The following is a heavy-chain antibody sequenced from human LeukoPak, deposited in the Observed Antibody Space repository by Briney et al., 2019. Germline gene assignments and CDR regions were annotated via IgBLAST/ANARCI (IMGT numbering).Heavy chain of an antibody. D-gene: IGHD5-24*01. V-gene: IGHV3-23*01. CDR2: ITDSGGST. J-gene: IGHJ4*02. CDR3: ARNYPGDY. Sequence: PGGSLRLSCAASGFTFSSYAMSWVRQAPGKGLEWVSAITDSGGSTYHADSVKGRLSISRDNSKNTLYLQMNSLRVEDTAVYYCARNYPGDYWGQGTLVTVSS. CDR1: GFTFSSYA.